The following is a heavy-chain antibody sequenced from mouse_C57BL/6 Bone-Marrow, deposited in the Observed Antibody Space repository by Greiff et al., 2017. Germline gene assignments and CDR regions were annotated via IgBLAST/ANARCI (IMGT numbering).Heavy chain of an antibody. Sequence: EVKLVESGGGLVQPGGSLKLSCAASGFTFSDYGMAWVRQAPRKGPEWVAFISNLAYSIYYADTVTGRFTISRENAKNTLYLEMSSLRSEDTAMYYCARVITTVVASYRYFDYWGQGTTLTVSS. D-gene: IGHD1-1*01. CDR2: ISNLAYSI. CDR3: ARVITTVVASYRYFDY. CDR1: GFTFSDYG. J-gene: IGHJ2*01. V-gene: IGHV5-15*01.